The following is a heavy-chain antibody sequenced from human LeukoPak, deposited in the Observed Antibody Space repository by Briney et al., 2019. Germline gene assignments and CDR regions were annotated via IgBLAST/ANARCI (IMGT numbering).Heavy chain of an antibody. CDR3: AKDRMVYAY. V-gene: IGHV3-30-3*01. D-gene: IGHD2-8*01. CDR2: ISYDGSNK. CDR1: GFTFSSYP. Sequence: GGSLRLSCAASGFTFSSYPIHWVRQAPGKGLEWVAVISYDGSNKYYADSVKGRFTISRDNSKNTLFLQMNSLRAEDTAVYYCAKDRMVYAYWGQGTLVTVSS. J-gene: IGHJ4*02.